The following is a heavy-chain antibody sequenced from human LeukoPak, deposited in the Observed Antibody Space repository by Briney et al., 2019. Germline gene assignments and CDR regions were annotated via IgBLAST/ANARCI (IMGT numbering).Heavy chain of an antibody. V-gene: IGHV4-39*01. D-gene: IGHD6-13*01. Sequence: PSQTLSLTCTVSSGSFSSDTYFWAWIRQPPGKGLEWIGNMYYSGSTHYNPSLKSRVTFSVDRSTSRFSLRLTSVTATDTAIYYCAGGIAAARVFDNWGQGSPVTVSS. CDR3: AGGIAAARVFDN. CDR1: SGSFSSDTYF. J-gene: IGHJ4*02. CDR2: MYYSGST.